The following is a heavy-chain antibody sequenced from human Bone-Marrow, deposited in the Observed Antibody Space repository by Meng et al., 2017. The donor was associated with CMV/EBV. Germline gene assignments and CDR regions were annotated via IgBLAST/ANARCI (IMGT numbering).Heavy chain of an antibody. J-gene: IGHJ4*02. D-gene: IGHD4-11*01. CDR2: IRYDGSNK. CDR1: GFTFSSYG. Sequence: GESLKISCAASGFTFSSYGMHWVRQAPGKGLEWVAFIRYDGSNKCYVDSVKGRFTISRDNSKNTLYLQMNSLRAEDTAVYYCAKGRIKGMTTGFDYWGQGTLVTVSS. CDR3: AKGRIKGMTTGFDY. V-gene: IGHV3-30*02.